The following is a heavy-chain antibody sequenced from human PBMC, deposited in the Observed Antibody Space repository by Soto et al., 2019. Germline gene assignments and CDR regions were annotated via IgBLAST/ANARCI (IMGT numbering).Heavy chain of an antibody. Sequence: PSETLSLTCTVSGGSISSGGYYWSWIRQHPGKGLEWIGYIYYSGSTYYNPSLKSRVTISVDTSKNQFSLKLSSVTAADTAVYYCARGGRYCSSTSCYESWFDPWGQGTLVTVSS. J-gene: IGHJ5*02. CDR3: ARGGRYCSSTSCYESWFDP. CDR2: IYYSGST. V-gene: IGHV4-31*03. D-gene: IGHD2-2*01. CDR1: GGSISSGGYY.